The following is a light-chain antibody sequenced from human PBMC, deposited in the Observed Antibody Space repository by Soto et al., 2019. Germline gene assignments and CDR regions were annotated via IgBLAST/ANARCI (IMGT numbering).Light chain of an antibody. CDR1: SSDVGGYNY. J-gene: IGLJ3*02. Sequence: QSALTQPASVSGSPGQSITISCTGTSSDVGGYNYVSWYQQYPGRAPKLMIYEVSNRPSGVSNRFSGSKSGNTASLTTSGLQAEDEADYYCSSFTSSSTQVLGGGTKVTVL. V-gene: IGLV2-14*01. CDR2: EVS. CDR3: SSFTSSSTQV.